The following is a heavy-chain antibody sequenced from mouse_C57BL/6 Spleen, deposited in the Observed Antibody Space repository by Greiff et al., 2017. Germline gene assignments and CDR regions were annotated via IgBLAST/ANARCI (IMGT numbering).Heavy chain of an antibody. Sequence: EVQVVESGGGLVKPGGSLKLSCAASGFTFSSYAMSWVRQTPEKRLEWVATISDGGSYTYYPDNVKGRFTISRDNAKNNLYLQMSHLKSEDTAMYYCARYTVVVRYFDVWGTGTTVTVSS. CDR3: ARYTVVVRYFDV. J-gene: IGHJ1*03. D-gene: IGHD1-1*01. CDR2: ISDGGSYT. CDR1: GFTFSSYA. V-gene: IGHV5-4*01.